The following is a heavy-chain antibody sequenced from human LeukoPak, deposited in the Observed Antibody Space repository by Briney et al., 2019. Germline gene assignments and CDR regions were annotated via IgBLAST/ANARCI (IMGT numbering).Heavy chain of an antibody. CDR2: IIPIFGTA. J-gene: IGHJ4*02. Sequence: GASVKVSCKASGYTFTSYGISWVRQAPGQGLEWMGGIIPIFGTANYAQKFQGRVTITADESTSTAYMELSGLRSEDTAVYYCATPPPRGYSYGDFDYWGQGTLVTVSS. CDR1: GYTFTSYG. D-gene: IGHD5-18*01. V-gene: IGHV1-69*13. CDR3: ATPPPRGYSYGDFDY.